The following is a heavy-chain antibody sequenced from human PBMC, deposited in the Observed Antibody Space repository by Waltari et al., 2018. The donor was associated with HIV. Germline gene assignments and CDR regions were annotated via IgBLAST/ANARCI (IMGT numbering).Heavy chain of an antibody. CDR1: THIFTNYG. CDR3: ARDRSPYYYDSSGYLDAFDI. J-gene: IGHJ3*02. V-gene: IGHV1-18*01. D-gene: IGHD3-22*01. Sequence: QVQLVQSGAEVKKPGASVKVSCTASTHIFTNYGVRWGGKAPGHGIEWMGWISVYNGNTNYAQNLQGRVTMATDTSTNTVYMELRNLRSNDTALYYCARDRSPYYYDSSGYLDAFDIWGQGTMVTVSS. CDR2: ISVYNGNT.